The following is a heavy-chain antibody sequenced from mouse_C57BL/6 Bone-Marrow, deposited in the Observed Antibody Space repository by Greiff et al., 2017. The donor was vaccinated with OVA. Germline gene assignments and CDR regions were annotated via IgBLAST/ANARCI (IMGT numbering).Heavy chain of an antibody. CDR3: ARSSLGPFYYAMDY. CDR2: IDPNSGGT. D-gene: IGHD4-1*01. Sequence: QVQLKQPGAELVKPGASVKLSCKASGYTFTSYWMHWVKQRPGRGLEWIGRIDPNSGGTKYNEKFKSKATLTVDKPSSTAYMQLSSLTSEDSAVYYCARSSLGPFYYAMDYWGQGTSVTVSS. J-gene: IGHJ4*01. V-gene: IGHV1-72*01. CDR1: GYTFTSYW.